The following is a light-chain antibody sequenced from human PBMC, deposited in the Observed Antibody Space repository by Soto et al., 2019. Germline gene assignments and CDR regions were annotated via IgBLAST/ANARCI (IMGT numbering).Light chain of an antibody. CDR3: SSYTSGSTLYV. J-gene: IGLJ1*01. Sequence: QSVLTQPAYVSGSPGQSITISCTGTSSDVGVHNYVSWYQQHPGKAPRLMIYDVNSRPSGVSSRFSGSKSGNTASLTISGLLAEDEADYYCSSYTSGSTLYVFGTGTKVTVL. CDR1: SSDVGVHNY. CDR2: DVN. V-gene: IGLV2-14*01.